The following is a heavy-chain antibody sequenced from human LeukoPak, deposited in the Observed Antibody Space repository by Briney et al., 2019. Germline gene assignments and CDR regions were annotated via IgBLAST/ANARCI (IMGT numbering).Heavy chain of an antibody. D-gene: IGHD5-18*01. CDR3: AKCLGGGNSFPLDY. V-gene: IGHV1-46*01. J-gene: IGHJ4*02. CDR2: INPSGGST. Sequence: ASVKVSCKASGYTFTSYYMHWVRQAPGQGLEWMGIINPSGGSTSYAQKFQGRVTMTRDMSSSTVYMELSSLRSEDTAVYYCAKCLGGGNSFPLDYWGQGTLVTVSS. CDR1: GYTFTSYY.